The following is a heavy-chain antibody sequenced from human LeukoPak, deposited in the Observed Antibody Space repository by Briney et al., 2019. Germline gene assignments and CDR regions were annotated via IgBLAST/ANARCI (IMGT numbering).Heavy chain of an antibody. V-gene: IGHV4-4*02. J-gene: IGHJ4*02. CDR3: ARGGNWDFDY. CDR2: MYNSGTS. CDR1: GASITGHPW. Sequence: PSETLSLTCAVSGASITGHPWNWVRQPPGKGLEWIGEMYNSGTSTFKPSLRSRVIMFFDESKNHFSLKLNSVTAADTAVYYCARGGNWDFDYWGQGVLVIVSS. D-gene: IGHD7-27*01.